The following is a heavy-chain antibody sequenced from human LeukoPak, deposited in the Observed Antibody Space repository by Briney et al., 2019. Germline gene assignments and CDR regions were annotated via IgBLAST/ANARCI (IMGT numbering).Heavy chain of an antibody. Sequence: QPGGSLRLSCAASGFTFSSYPMSWVRQAPGKGLEWVSVISGSGGTTHYADSVKGRFTISRDNSKNTLYLQMNSLRGEDTAVYYCAKDGQVNQPDRLFTDWGQGTLVIVSS. D-gene: IGHD1-14*01. CDR1: GFTFSSYP. V-gene: IGHV3-23*01. CDR2: ISGSGGTT. CDR3: AKDGQVNQPDRLFTD. J-gene: IGHJ4*02.